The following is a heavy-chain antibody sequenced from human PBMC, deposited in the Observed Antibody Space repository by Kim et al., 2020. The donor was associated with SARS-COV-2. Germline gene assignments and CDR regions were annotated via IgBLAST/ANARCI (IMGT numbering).Heavy chain of an antibody. CDR2: IRSKANSYAT. CDR1: GFTFSGSA. D-gene: IGHD4-17*01. CDR3: TIMTTPIYYYYYGMDV. J-gene: IGHJ6*02. V-gene: IGHV3-73*01. Sequence: GGSLRLSCAASGFTFSGSAMHWVRQASGKGLEWVGRIRSKANSYATAYAASVKGRFTISRDDSKNTAYLQMNSLKTEDTAVYYCTIMTTPIYYYYYGMDVWGQGTTVTVSS.